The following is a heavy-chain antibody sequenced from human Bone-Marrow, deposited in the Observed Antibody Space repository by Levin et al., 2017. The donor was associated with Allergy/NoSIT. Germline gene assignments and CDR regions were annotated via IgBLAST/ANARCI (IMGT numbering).Heavy chain of an antibody. CDR2: IYYSVNT. CDR3: ALQRGYYDLNWFDP. Sequence: KASETLSLTCTVSGGSIRSYYWNWIRQPPGRGLEWIGYIYYSVNTNYNPSLKSRVTISVDTSKNQVSLKMTSVTAADTAVYYCALQRGYYDLNWFDPWGQGTPVTVSS. CDR1: GGSIRSYY. V-gene: IGHV4-59*08. D-gene: IGHD3-3*01. J-gene: IGHJ5*02.